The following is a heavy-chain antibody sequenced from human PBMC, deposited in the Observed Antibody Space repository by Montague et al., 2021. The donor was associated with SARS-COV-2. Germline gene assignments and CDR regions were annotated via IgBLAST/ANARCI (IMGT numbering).Heavy chain of an antibody. Sequence: TNYNPSFKSRVTISVDTSKNQFSLKLSSVTAAYTAVYYCARDPWRITMFGVVTRYGMDVWGQGTTVTVSS. V-gene: IGHV4-59*01. CDR3: ARDPWRITMFGVVTRYGMDV. D-gene: IGHD3-3*01. J-gene: IGHJ6*02. CDR2: T.